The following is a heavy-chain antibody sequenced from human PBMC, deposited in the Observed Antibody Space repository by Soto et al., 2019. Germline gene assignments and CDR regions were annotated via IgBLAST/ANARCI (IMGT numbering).Heavy chain of an antibody. CDR1: GGSFSGYY. V-gene: IGHV4-34*01. CDR3: ARGGRYYYYGGMDV. CDR2: INHSGRT. Sequence: QVQLQQWGAGLLKTSETLSLTCAVYGGSFSGYYWSWIRQPPGKGLEWIGEINHSGRTNYNPSRKSRVTVSVDTSKNQFSLKLSSVTAADTAVYYCARGGRYYYYGGMDVWGQGTTVAVSS. J-gene: IGHJ6*02.